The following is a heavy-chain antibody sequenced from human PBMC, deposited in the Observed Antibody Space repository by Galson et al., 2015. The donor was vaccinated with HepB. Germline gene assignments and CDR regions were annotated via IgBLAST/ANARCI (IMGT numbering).Heavy chain of an antibody. CDR3: ARTRTGGDYVRGYYYYGMDV. D-gene: IGHD4-17*01. J-gene: IGHJ6*02. Sequence: SETLSLTCAVYGGSFSGYYWSWIRQPPGKGLEWIGEINHSGSTNYNPSLKSRVTISVDTSKNQFSLKLSSVTAADTAVYYCARTRTGGDYVRGYYYYGMDVWGQGTTVTVSS. V-gene: IGHV4-34*01. CDR1: GGSFSGYY. CDR2: INHSGST.